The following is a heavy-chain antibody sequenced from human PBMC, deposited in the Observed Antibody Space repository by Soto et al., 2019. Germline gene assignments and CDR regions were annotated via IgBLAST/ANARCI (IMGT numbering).Heavy chain of an antibody. D-gene: IGHD3-10*01. V-gene: IGHV1-69*12. Sequence: QVQLVQSGAEVKKPGSSVKVSCKASGGTFSSYAISWVRQAPGQGLEWMGGIIPISGTANYAQKFQGRVTITAEESTSTVYMELSSLRSEDTAVYYCAREGGSGSYRYYGMDVRGQGTTVTVSS. J-gene: IGHJ6*02. CDR2: IIPISGTA. CDR3: AREGGSGSYRYYGMDV. CDR1: GGTFSSYA.